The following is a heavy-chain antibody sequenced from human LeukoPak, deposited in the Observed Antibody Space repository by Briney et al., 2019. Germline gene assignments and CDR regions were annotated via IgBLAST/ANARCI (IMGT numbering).Heavy chain of an antibody. CDR1: GFTFSDYY. CDR2: ISSSGSTI. V-gene: IGHV3-11*04. J-gene: IGHJ4*02. Sequence: PGGSLRLSCAASGFTFSDYYMSWIRQAPGKGLEWVSYISSSGSTIYYADSVKGRFTISRDNAKSSLYLQINSLRAEDTAVYYCARTDRVAGRRGYLDYWGQGTLVTVSS. D-gene: IGHD6-19*01. CDR3: ARTDRVAGRRGYLDY.